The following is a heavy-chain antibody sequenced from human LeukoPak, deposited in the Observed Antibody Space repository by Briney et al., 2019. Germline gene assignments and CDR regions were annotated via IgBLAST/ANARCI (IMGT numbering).Heavy chain of an antibody. Sequence: GGSLRLSCAASGFTFTSYAMSWVRQAPKKGLEWVSVISASGGSTNYADSVKGRFTISRDNSKNTLYLQMNSLRAEDTAVYYCAKGAALNMVYYIDYWGQGTLVTVSS. CDR2: ISASGGST. CDR1: GFTFTSYA. J-gene: IGHJ4*02. D-gene: IGHD2-8*01. CDR3: AKGAALNMVYYIDY. V-gene: IGHV3-23*01.